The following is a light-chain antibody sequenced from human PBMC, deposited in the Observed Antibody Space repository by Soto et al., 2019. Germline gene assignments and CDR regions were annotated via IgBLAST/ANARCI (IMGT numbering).Light chain of an antibody. Sequence: EIVLTQSPGTLSLSPGERATLSCRASQSVSSSYLAWYQQQPGQATRLLIYGASSRATGIPDRFSGSGSGTDLTLTISRLEPEDFAVYYCQQHGSSPYTFGQGTKLEIK. J-gene: IGKJ2*01. CDR3: QQHGSSPYT. V-gene: IGKV3-20*01. CDR2: GAS. CDR1: QSVSSSY.